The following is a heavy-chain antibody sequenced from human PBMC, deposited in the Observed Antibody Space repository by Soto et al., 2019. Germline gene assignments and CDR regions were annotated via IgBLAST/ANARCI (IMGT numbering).Heavy chain of an antibody. CDR1: GGSISSGGYY. V-gene: IGHV4-31*03. D-gene: IGHD2-15*01. Sequence: SETLSLTCTVSGGSISSGGYYWSWTRQHPGKGLEWIGYIYYSGSTYYNPSLKSRVTISADKSISTAYLQWSSLKASDTAMYYCARHXAGAGVAARYYYYGMDVWGQGTTVTVSS. CDR2: IYYSGST. CDR3: ARHXAGAGVAARYYYYGMDV. J-gene: IGHJ6*02.